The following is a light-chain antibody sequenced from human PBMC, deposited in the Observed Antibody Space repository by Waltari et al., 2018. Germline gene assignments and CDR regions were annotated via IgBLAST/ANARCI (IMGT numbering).Light chain of an antibody. Sequence: EIVMTQSPASLSVSPGDRVTLSCRASQSVGTSLAWYQQRPGRAPRLLVYRASTRASDIPARFSGRGSGTDFTLSLSTLQSEDFAVYYCQQYDDWPRTFGQGTKVEIK. CDR3: QQYDDWPRT. V-gene: IGKV3-15*01. J-gene: IGKJ1*01. CDR1: QSVGTS. CDR2: RAS.